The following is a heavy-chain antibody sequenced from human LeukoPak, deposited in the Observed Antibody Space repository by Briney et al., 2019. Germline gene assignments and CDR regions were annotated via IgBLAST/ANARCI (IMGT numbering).Heavy chain of an antibody. CDR3: ARGILNPTGHLFDP. V-gene: IGHV1-2*02. J-gene: IGHJ5*02. Sequence: ASVKVSCKASGYTFTGYYMHWVRQAPGQGLEWMGWINPNSNDTYYLQRFQGRVTMTRDTSISTAYMELSRLRSDDTAVYYCARGILNPTGHLFDPWGEGTLVTVSS. CDR2: INPNSNDT. CDR1: GYTFTGYY. D-gene: IGHD4-17*01.